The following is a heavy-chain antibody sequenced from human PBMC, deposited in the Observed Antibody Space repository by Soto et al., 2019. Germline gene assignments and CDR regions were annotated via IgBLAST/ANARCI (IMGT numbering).Heavy chain of an antibody. CDR1: GFTVSSNY. CDR2: IYSGGST. Sequence: EVQLVESGGGLVQPGGSLRLSCAASGFTVSSNYMSWVRQAPGTGLEWVSVIYSGGSTYYAVSVKGRFTISTDNSKNAPHLQRTSLRAEVTAVYYSASETMEIFAYWGQGTLVSVSS. J-gene: IGHJ4*02. D-gene: IGHD3-10*01. V-gene: IGHV3-66*01. CDR3: ASETMEIFAY.